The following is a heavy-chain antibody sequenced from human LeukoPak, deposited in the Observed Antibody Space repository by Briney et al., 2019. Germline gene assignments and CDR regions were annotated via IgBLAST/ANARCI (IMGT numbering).Heavy chain of an antibody. Sequence: GGSLRLSCAASGFTFSSYAMSWVRQAPGKGLEWLSAISGSGGSTYYADSVKGRFTISTDNSKNTLYLQMNSLRAEDTAVYYCTTGGVLLWFGELFFDYWGQGTLVTVSS. CDR3: TTGGVLLWFGELFFDY. D-gene: IGHD3-10*01. CDR2: ISGSGGST. J-gene: IGHJ4*02. CDR1: GFTFSSYA. V-gene: IGHV3-23*01.